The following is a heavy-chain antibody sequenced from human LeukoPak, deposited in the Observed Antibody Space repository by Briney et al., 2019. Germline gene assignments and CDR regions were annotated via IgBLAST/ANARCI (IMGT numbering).Heavy chain of an antibody. J-gene: IGHJ5*02. CDR3: ARELSGYCSSTSCPRGWFDP. CDR1: GGSISSYY. D-gene: IGHD2-2*01. Sequence: SETLSLTCTVSGGSISSYYWSWIRRPAGKGLEWIGRIYTSGSTNYNPSLKSRVTMSVDTSKNQFSLKLSSVTAADTAVYYCARELSGYCSSTSCPRGWFDPWGQGTLVTVSS. V-gene: IGHV4-4*07. CDR2: IYTSGST.